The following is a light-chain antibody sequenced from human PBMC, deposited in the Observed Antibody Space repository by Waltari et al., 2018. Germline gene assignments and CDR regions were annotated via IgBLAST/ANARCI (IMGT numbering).Light chain of an antibody. V-gene: IGKV3-11*01. J-gene: IGKJ4*01. CDR2: AAS. CDR1: QNIGDY. Sequence: VLTQSPATLSLSPGDRATLSCRASQNIGDYLAWYQQKPGQAPRLPISAASNRATGVPARFSGSGSGTDFTLTISSLEPEDFAVYYCQNRRDWPLLTFGGGTKVEIK. CDR3: QNRRDWPLLT.